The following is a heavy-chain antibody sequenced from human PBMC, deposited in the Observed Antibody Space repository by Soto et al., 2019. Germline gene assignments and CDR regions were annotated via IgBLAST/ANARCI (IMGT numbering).Heavy chain of an antibody. D-gene: IGHD4-17*01. CDR3: ARQDHGDYEFFFDY. V-gene: IGHV4-31*03. CDR1: GGSISSGGYY. CDR2: ISYSGST. Sequence: QVQLQESGPGLVKPSQTLSLTCTVSGGSISSGGYYWSWIRQYPGKGLEWIGYISYSGSTYYNPSLKSRITISVDTSKNQFSLKVTSVTAADTGLYYCARQDHGDYEFFFDYWGQGTLVTVSS. J-gene: IGHJ4*02.